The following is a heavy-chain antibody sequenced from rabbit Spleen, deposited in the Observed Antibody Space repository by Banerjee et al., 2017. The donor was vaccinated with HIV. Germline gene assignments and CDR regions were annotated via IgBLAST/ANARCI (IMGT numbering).Heavy chain of an antibody. V-gene: IGHV1S40*01. CDR2: IAGSTSGFT. CDR1: GFSFSSSDY. D-gene: IGHD6-1*01. Sequence: QSLEESGGDLVKPGASLTLTCTASGFSFSSSDYMCWVRQAPGKGLEWISCIAGSTSGFTYSATWAKGRFTCSKTSSTTVTLQMTSLTAADTATYFCARGIPYGFAGDAYPPYAMDLWGPGTLVTVS. J-gene: IGHJ6*01. CDR3: ARGIPYGFAGDAYPPYAMDL.